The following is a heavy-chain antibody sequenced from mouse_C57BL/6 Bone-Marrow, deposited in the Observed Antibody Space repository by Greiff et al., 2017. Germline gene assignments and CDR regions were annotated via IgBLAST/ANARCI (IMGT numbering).Heavy chain of an antibody. V-gene: IGHV1-64*01. D-gene: IGHD1-1*01. CDR1: GYTFTSYW. CDR3: AIHYYGSSLFDY. Sequence: QVQLQQPGAELVKPGASVKLSCKASGYTFTSYWMHWVKQRPGQGLEWIGMIHPNSGSTNYNEKFKSKATLTVDKSSSTAYMQLSSLTSEDSAVYYCAIHYYGSSLFDYWGQGTTLTVSS. CDR2: IHPNSGST. J-gene: IGHJ2*01.